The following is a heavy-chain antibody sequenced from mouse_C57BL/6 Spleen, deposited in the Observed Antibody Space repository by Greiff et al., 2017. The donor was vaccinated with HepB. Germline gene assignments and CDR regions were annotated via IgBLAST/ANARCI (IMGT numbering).Heavy chain of an antibody. CDR1: GYTFTSYW. CDR2: INPSSGYT. J-gene: IGHJ1*03. V-gene: IGHV1-7*01. D-gene: IGHD1-1*01. CDR3: ARDWDGSYWYFDV. Sequence: QVQLQQSGAELAKPGASVKLSCKASGYTFTSYWMHWVKQRPGQGLEWIGYINPSSGYTKYNQKFKDKATLTADKSSSTAYMQLSSLTYEDSAVYDCARDWDGSYWYFDVWGTGTTVTVSS.